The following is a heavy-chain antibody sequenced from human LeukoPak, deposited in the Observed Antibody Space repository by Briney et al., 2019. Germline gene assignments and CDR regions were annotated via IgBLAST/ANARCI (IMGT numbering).Heavy chain of an antibody. CDR3: MRRQSSGWFVY. Sequence: PSETLSLTCTVSGGSISSYYWSWIRQPPGKGLEWIGSIYHSGSTSYNPSLKSRVTISVDTSKNQFSLKLSSVTAADTAIYYCMRRQSSGWFVYWGQGILVTVSS. CDR2: IYHSGST. D-gene: IGHD6-19*01. J-gene: IGHJ5*01. CDR1: GGSISSYY. V-gene: IGHV4-59*08.